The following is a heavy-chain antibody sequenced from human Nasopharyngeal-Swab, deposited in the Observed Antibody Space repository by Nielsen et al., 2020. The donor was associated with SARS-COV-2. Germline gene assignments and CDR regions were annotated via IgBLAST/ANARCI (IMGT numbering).Heavy chain of an antibody. CDR3: ARCHFRYSGSYHMDV. D-gene: IGHD1-26*01. Sequence: SETLSLTCTVSGGSISSGDYYWSWIRQPPGKGLEWIGSIYYSGSTYYNPSLKSRVTISVDTSKNQFSLKLSSVTAADTAVYYCARCHFRYSGSYHMDVWGKGTTVTVSS. CDR2: IYYSGST. CDR1: GGSISSGDYY. J-gene: IGHJ6*03. V-gene: IGHV4-39*01.